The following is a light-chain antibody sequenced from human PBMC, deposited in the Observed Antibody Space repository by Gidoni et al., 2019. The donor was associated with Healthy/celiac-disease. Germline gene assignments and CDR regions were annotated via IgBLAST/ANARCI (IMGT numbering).Light chain of an antibody. J-gene: IGKJ2*01. Sequence: DIVLTPSPATLSLSPGERATLSCSASQSVSSYLAWYQQKPGQAPRLLIYDASNRATGIPARFSGSGSGTDFTLTISSLEPEDCAVYYCQQRSNWPLYTFGQGTKLEIK. CDR1: QSVSSY. V-gene: IGKV3-11*01. CDR2: DAS. CDR3: QQRSNWPLYT.